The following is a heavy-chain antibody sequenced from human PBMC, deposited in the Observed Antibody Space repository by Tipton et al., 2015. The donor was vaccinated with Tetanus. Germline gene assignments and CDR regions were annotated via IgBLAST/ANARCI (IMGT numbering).Heavy chain of an antibody. CDR2: ISGSGGTT. CDR3: AKDLRQLVRVDAFDI. CDR1: GFIVSSHY. J-gene: IGHJ3*02. V-gene: IGHV3-23*04. Sequence: VQLVQSGGGLIQPGGSLRLSCVASGFIVSSHYMSWVRQAPGKGLEWVSGISGSGGTTNYADSVKGRFTISRDNSKNTLYLQMNSLRAEDTAVYYCAKDLRQLVRVDAFDIWGQGTAVTVSS. D-gene: IGHD6-6*01.